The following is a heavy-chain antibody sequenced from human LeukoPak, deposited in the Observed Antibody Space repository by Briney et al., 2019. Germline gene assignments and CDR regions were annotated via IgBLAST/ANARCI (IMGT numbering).Heavy chain of an antibody. CDR1: GFTFSSCS. CDR3: ARTNRNGYSNYGRRNYYYYYMDV. V-gene: IGHV3-21*01. J-gene: IGHJ6*03. CDR2: ISSSSSYI. Sequence: GGSLRLSCAASGFTFSSCSMNWVRQAPGKGLEWVSSISSSSSYIYYADSVKGRFTISRDNAKNSLYLQMNSLRAEDTAVYYCARTNRNGYSNYGRRNYYYYYMDVWGKGTTVTVSS. D-gene: IGHD4-11*01.